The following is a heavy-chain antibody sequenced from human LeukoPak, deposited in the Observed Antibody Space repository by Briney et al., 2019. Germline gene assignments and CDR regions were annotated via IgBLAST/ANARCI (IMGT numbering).Heavy chain of an antibody. CDR1: GFTFSSYA. J-gene: IGHJ4*02. CDR2: ISGSGGST. D-gene: IGHD3-9*01. CDR3: ARGILTGYSEAMGY. Sequence: GGSLRLSCAASGFTFSSYAMSWVRQAPGKGLEWVSAISGSGGSTYYADSVKGRFTISRDNSKNTLYLQMNSLRAEDTAVYYCARGILTGYSEAMGYWGQGTLVTVSS. V-gene: IGHV3-23*01.